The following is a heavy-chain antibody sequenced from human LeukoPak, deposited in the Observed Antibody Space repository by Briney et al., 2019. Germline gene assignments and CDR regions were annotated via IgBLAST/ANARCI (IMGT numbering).Heavy chain of an antibody. D-gene: IGHD3-10*01. Sequence: GASLRLSCAASGFTLTSYAMTWVRQAPGKGLEWVSAISGGGASTYYADPLKGRFTISRDNSKNTLYLQMSSLRAEDTAVYYCAKARVRGVILPFDYWGQGALVTVSS. J-gene: IGHJ4*02. CDR1: GFTLTSYA. V-gene: IGHV3-23*01. CDR2: ISGGGAST. CDR3: AKARVRGVILPFDY.